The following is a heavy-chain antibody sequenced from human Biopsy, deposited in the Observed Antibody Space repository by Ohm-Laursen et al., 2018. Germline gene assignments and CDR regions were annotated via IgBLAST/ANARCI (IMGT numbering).Heavy chain of an antibody. J-gene: IGHJ5*02. D-gene: IGHD5-24*01. CDR2: ISNSGNT. V-gene: IGHV4-59*08. CDR1: GDSINSSY. CDR3: ARALPPHLQSGYL. Sequence: TLSLTCTVSGDSINSSYWSWIRQAPGKGLEWIGFISNSGNTNYNPSLKSRVTISADTSKNQFSLRLGSVTVADTAMCYCARALPPHLQSGYLWGQGTLVTVSS.